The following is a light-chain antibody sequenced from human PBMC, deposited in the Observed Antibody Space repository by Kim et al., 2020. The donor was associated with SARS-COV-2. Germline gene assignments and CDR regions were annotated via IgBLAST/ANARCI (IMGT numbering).Light chain of an antibody. CDR2: QDS. CDR3: QAWDSSTVV. CDR1: KLGDKY. V-gene: IGLV3-1*01. Sequence: LSPEQAASITCSGDKLGDKYACWYQQKPGQSPVVVIHQDSRRPSGIPGRFSGSNSGNTATLTISGTQAMDEADYCCQAWDSSTVVFGGGTQLTVL. J-gene: IGLJ2*01.